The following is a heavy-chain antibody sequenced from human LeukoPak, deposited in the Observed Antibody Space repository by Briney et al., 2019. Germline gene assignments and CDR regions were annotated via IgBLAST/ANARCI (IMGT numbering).Heavy chain of an antibody. Sequence: ASVKVSCKASGYTFTSYYMLWVRQAPGQGLEWMGWINPNSGGTNYAQKFQGRVTMTRDTSISTAYMELSRLRSDDTAVYYCARGLYDYVWDTPAKYNWFDPWGQGTLVTVSS. J-gene: IGHJ5*02. D-gene: IGHD3-16*01. V-gene: IGHV1-2*02. CDR3: ARGLYDYVWDTPAKYNWFDP. CDR1: GYTFTSYY. CDR2: INPNSGGT.